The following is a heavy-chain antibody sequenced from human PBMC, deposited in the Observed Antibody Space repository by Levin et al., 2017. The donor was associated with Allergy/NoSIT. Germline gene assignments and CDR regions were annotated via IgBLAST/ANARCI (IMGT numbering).Heavy chain of an antibody. Sequence: SETLSLTCTVSGGSISSSNYYWGWIRQPPGKGLEWIGSIYYSGSTYYTPSLKSRLTISIDTFKNQVSLKLSSVTAADTAVYYCARGHGSGGYGGDYWGQGTLVTVSS. CDR1: GGSISSSNYY. V-gene: IGHV4-39*01. CDR3: ARGHGSGGYGGDY. J-gene: IGHJ4*02. CDR2: IYYSGST. D-gene: IGHD6-19*01.